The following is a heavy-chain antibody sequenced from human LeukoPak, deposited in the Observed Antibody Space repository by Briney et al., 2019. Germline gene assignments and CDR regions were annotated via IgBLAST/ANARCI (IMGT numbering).Heavy chain of an antibody. Sequence: ASVKVSCKASGYTLTELSMHWVRQAPGKGLEWMGGFDPEDGETIYAQKFQGRVTMTEDTSTDTAYMELSSLRSEDTAVYYCASYYHDSSSPFDYWGQGTLVTVSS. D-gene: IGHD6-6*01. CDR3: ASYYHDSSSPFDY. J-gene: IGHJ4*02. CDR1: GYTLTELS. V-gene: IGHV1-24*01. CDR2: FDPEDGET.